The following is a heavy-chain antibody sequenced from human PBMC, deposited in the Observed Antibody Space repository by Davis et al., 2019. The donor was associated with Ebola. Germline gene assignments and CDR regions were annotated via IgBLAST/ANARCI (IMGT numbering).Heavy chain of an antibody. V-gene: IGHV3-23*01. Sequence: GESLKISCAASGFTFSSYVMSWVRQAPGKGLQWVSAISGSGGSTYYTDSVKGRFTISRDNSKNMVYLQMNSLRVEDTAVYYCAKGGYSGSYCSGYWGRGTLVTVSS. CDR3: AKGGYSGSYCSGY. CDR2: ISGSGGST. J-gene: IGHJ4*02. CDR1: GFTFSSYV. D-gene: IGHD1-26*01.